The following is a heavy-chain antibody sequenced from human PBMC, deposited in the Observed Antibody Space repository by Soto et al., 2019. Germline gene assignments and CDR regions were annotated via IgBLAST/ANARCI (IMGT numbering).Heavy chain of an antibody. V-gene: IGHV1-18*01. J-gene: IGHJ4*02. CDR3: TRVGHFVAGKYFAY. CDR2: ISNYNGDT. CDR1: GYTFTSYG. D-gene: IGHD3-3*02. Sequence: QVQLVQSGAEVKKPGASVKVSCNASGYTFTSYGISWVRQAPGQGLEWMGWISNYNGDTNYAQKLQGRVTMTTDTSTSTAYMELMSLKSDYTAVYYCTRVGHFVAGKYFAYWGQATLATVSS.